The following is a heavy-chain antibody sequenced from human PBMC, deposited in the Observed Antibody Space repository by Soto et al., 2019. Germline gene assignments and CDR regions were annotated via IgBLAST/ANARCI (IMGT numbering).Heavy chain of an antibody. V-gene: IGHV3-7*01. CDR2: IKQDGSEE. D-gene: IGHD6-13*01. Sequence: GGSLRLSCAASGFTFSSYWMSWFRQAPGKGLEWVANIKQDGSEENYVDSVKGRFTISRDNAKNALYLQMGSLRAEDMAVYYCARGIAAAALDAFDIWGQGTMVTVSS. CDR1: GFTFSSYW. CDR3: ARGIAAAALDAFDI. J-gene: IGHJ3*02.